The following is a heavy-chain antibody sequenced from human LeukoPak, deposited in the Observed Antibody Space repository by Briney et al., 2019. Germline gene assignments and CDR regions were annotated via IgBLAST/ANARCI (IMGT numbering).Heavy chain of an antibody. D-gene: IGHD2-2*03. Sequence: GGSLRLSCAASGFTFSSYWMSWVRQAPGKGLEWVANIKQDGSEKYSVDSVKGRFTISRDNAKNSLYMQMNSLRAEDTAVYYCARVMSASLWRSYGSYYYYYYMDIWGKGTTVTVSS. CDR2: IKQDGSEK. J-gene: IGHJ6*03. V-gene: IGHV3-7*01. CDR3: ARVMSASLWRSYGSYYYYYYMDI. CDR1: GFTFSSYW.